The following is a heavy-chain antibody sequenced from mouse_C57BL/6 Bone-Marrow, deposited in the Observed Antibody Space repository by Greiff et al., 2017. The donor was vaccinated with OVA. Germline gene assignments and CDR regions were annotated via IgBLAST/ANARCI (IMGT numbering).Heavy chain of an antibody. J-gene: IGHJ1*03. CDR3: ARHDTRYFDV. CDR2: ISNGGGST. CDR1: GFTFSDYY. Sequence: DVMLVESGGGLVQPGGSLKLSCAASGFTFSDYYMYWVRQTPEKRLEWVAYISNGGGSTYYPDTVKGRFTISRDNAKNTLYLQMSRLKSEDTAMYYCARHDTRYFDVWGTGTTVTVSS. V-gene: IGHV5-12*01.